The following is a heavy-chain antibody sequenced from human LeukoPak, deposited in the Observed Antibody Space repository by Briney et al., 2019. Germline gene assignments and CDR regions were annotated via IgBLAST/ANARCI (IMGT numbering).Heavy chain of an antibody. Sequence: AGGSLRLSCAASGFTFSSYAMSWVRQAPGKGLEWVSAISGSGGSTYYADSVKGRFTISRDNSKNTLYLQMNSLRAEDTAVYYCAKNPPLWFGELFGWFDPWGQGTLVTVSS. V-gene: IGHV3-23*01. CDR3: AKNPPLWFGELFGWFDP. J-gene: IGHJ5*02. CDR2: ISGSGGST. CDR1: GFTFSSYA. D-gene: IGHD3-10*01.